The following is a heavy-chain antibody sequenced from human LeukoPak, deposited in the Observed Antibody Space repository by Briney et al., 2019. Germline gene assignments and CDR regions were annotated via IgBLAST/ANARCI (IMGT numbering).Heavy chain of an antibody. CDR3: ARQMTPHGNFAY. J-gene: IGHJ4*02. Sequence: GGPLRLSCAASGFTLSNFAMHWGRQPTGKRVGWVSAIGTAGATFNPGSVKGRSTISRENAKNSLYLQMTNLRAEDTPVYSCARQMTPHGNFAYWGQGTLVTVSS. V-gene: IGHV3-13*01. D-gene: IGHD1-26*01. CDR2: IGTAGAT. CDR1: GFTLSNFA.